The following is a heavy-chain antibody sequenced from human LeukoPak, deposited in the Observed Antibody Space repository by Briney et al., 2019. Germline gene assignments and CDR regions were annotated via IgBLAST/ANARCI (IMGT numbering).Heavy chain of an antibody. Sequence: GASVKVSCKASGYTFTGYYMHWVRQAPGQGLEWMGWINPNSGGTNYAQKFQDRVTMTRDTSISTAYMELSRLRSDDTAVYYCARAEPVVTAIDYWGQGTLVTVSS. CDR3: ARAEPVVTAIDY. CDR1: GYTFTGYY. D-gene: IGHD2-21*02. J-gene: IGHJ4*02. V-gene: IGHV1-2*02. CDR2: INPNSGGT.